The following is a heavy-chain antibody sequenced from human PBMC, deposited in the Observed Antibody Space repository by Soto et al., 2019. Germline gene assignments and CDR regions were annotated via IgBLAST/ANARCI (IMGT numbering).Heavy chain of an antibody. Sequence: QVQLVRSGAEVQKPGSSVKVSCKASGDTFSSYAITWVRQAPGQGLEWMGGIIPIFGTANYAQKFQGRVTITADKSTSTAYMELSSLRSEDTAVYYCAKYAGREQPNLDSWGQGTLVTVSS. CDR3: AKYAGREQPNLDS. J-gene: IGHJ4*02. D-gene: IGHD3-10*01. V-gene: IGHV1-69*06. CDR1: GDTFSSYA. CDR2: IIPIFGTA.